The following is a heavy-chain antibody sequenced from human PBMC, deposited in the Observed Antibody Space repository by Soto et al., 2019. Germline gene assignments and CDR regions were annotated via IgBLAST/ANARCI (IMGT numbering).Heavy chain of an antibody. J-gene: IGHJ4*02. Sequence: EVQLVESGGDLVQPGGSLRLSCAASGFTFSSYWMTWVRQAPGKGLEWVANINQDGSEKYYVDSVKGRFTISRDNAKNSLFLQMHSLRAEDTAVYYCARGRLGDFWGQGALVTVSS. CDR1: GFTFSSYW. V-gene: IGHV3-7*01. CDR2: INQDGSEK. CDR3: ARGRLGDF. D-gene: IGHD3-9*01.